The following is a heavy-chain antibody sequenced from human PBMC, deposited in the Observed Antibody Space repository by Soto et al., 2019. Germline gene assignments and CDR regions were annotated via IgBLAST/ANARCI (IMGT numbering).Heavy chain of an antibody. D-gene: IGHD3-3*01. Sequence: QVQLVQSGAEVKKPGASVKVSCKASGYTFTSYDINWVRQATGQGLEWMGWMNPNSGNTGYAQKFQGRVTMTRNTSISTAYMELSSLRSEDTAVYYCARGSRSRIFGVFITHNWFDPWGQGTLVTVSS. J-gene: IGHJ5*02. CDR2: MNPNSGNT. CDR3: ARGSRSRIFGVFITHNWFDP. V-gene: IGHV1-8*01. CDR1: GYTFTSYD.